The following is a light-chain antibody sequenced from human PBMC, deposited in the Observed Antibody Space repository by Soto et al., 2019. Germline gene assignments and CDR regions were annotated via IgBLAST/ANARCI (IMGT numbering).Light chain of an antibody. CDR2: GAS. Sequence: EIVITQSQTPLSVSPGERATLSCRASQSVSSNLAWYQQKPGQAPRLLIYGASTRATGIPARFSGSGSGTEFILTISSVESEDFAIYYCQQHNDWPTFGQGTLLEIK. CDR3: QQHNDWPT. CDR1: QSVSSN. V-gene: IGKV3-15*01. J-gene: IGKJ5*01.